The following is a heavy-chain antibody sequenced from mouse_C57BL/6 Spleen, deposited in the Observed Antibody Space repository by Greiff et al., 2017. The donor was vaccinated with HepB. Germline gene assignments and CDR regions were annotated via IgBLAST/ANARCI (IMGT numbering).Heavy chain of an antibody. Sequence: VKLMESGAELVKPGASVKLSCKASGYTFTSYWMHWVKQRPGQGLEWIGMIHPNSGSTNYNEKFKSKATLTVDKSSSTAYMQLSSLTSEDSAVYYCATQRGYDYVFAYWGQGTLVTVSA. D-gene: IGHD2-4*01. V-gene: IGHV1-64*01. CDR2: IHPNSGST. CDR1: GYTFTSYW. J-gene: IGHJ3*01. CDR3: ATQRGYDYVFAY.